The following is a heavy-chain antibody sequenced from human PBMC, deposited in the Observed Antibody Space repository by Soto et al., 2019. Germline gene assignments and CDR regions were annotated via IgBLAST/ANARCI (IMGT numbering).Heavy chain of an antibody. D-gene: IGHD2-15*01. V-gene: IGHV4-59*01. CDR1: GASITTYY. Sequence: KSSETLSLTCTVSGASITTYYWSWIRQPPGKGLEWIGYISYSGSTDYNPSLKSRITISFDASKNQISLQMRSATAADAAVYYCARDLKEYCSDGKCNWFDPWGQGTLVTVSS. CDR2: ISYSGST. CDR3: ARDLKEYCSDGKCNWFDP. J-gene: IGHJ5*02.